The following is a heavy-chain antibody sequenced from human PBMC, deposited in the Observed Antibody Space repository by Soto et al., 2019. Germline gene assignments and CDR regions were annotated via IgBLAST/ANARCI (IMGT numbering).Heavy chain of an antibody. CDR1: GYSFTDYH. D-gene: IGHD2-8*01. CDR2: INPKSGGT. V-gene: IGHV1-2*04. CDR3: ARGHSTDCSNGVCSFFYNHEMDV. Sequence: QVQLVQSGAEVKKPGASVRVSCKASGYSFTDYHIHWVRQAPGQGLEWRGRINPKSGGTSTAQKFQGWVTITRDRSISTVYMELTRLRSDDTAVYFCARGHSTDCSNGVCSFFYNHEMDVWGQGTTVTVSS. J-gene: IGHJ6*02.